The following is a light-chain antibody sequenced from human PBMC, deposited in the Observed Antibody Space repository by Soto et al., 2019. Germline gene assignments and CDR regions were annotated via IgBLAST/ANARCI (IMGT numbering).Light chain of an antibody. V-gene: IGKV1-5*01. CDR3: QQYNGYPYT. Sequence: DIQMTQSPSTLSASVGDRVSITCRASQSVTSWLAWFQQKPGQAPKLLIYDVSTLERGVPSRFSGSGSGTEFTRTISSLQTDDFATYYCQQYNGYPYTFGQGTKLEIK. CDR2: DVS. CDR1: QSVTSW. J-gene: IGKJ2*01.